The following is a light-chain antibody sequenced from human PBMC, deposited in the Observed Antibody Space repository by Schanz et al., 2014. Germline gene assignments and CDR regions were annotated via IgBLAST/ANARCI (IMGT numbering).Light chain of an antibody. CDR3: QQRSNWPRT. V-gene: IGKV3-11*01. Sequence: EIVMTQSPATLSVSPGESATLSCRASQSVSTNLAWYQQKPGQAPRLLIYGASSRATGIPARFSGSGSGTDFTLTISSLEPEDFAVYYCQQRSNWPRTFGQGTKVEIK. CDR1: QSVSTN. J-gene: IGKJ1*01. CDR2: GAS.